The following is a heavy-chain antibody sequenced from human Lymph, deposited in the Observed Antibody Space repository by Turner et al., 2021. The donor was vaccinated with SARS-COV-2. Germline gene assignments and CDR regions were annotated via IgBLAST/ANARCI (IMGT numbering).Heavy chain of an antibody. Sequence: QVQLVESGAEVKKPGAPVKVSCKASGGTFSSYAISWVRQAPGQGLEWMGGIIPIFGTGNYAQKFQGRVTITADESTSTAYMELSSLRSEDTAVYYCARDTAVAGTLGAFDIWGQGTMVTVSS. CDR1: GGTFSSYA. J-gene: IGHJ3*02. D-gene: IGHD6-19*01. V-gene: IGHV1-69*01. CDR2: IIPIFGTG. CDR3: ARDTAVAGTLGAFDI.